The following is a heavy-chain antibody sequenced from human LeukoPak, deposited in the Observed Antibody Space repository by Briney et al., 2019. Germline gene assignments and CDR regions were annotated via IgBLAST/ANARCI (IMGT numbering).Heavy chain of an antibody. Sequence: GESLKISCKGSGYSFTSYLIGWVRQLPGKGLEWMGIIYPGDYDTRYSPSFQGQVTISADKSISTAYLQWSSLKASDTAMYYCARRSLKDRVIDYWGQGTLVTVSS. D-gene: IGHD1-26*01. CDR1: GYSFTSYL. V-gene: IGHV5-51*01. CDR3: ARRSLKDRVIDY. CDR2: IYPGDYDT. J-gene: IGHJ4*02.